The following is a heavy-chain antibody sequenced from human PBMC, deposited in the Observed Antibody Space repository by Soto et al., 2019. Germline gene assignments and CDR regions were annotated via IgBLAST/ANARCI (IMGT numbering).Heavy chain of an antibody. V-gene: IGHV4-34*01. Sequence: SETLSLTCAVYGGSFSGYYWSWIRQPPGKGLEWIGEINHSGSTNYNPSLKSRVTISVDTSKNQFSLKLSSVTAADTAVYYCARDGSLNPGDIVVVPAAMEWFDPWGQGTLVTVSS. CDR3: ARDGSLNPGDIVVVPAAMEWFDP. CDR1: GGSFSGYY. J-gene: IGHJ5*02. CDR2: INHSGST. D-gene: IGHD2-2*01.